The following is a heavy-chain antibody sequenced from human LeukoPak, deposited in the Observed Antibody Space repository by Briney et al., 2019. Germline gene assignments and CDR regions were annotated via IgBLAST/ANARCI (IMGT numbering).Heavy chain of an antibody. J-gene: IGHJ2*01. CDR1: GFTFSSYA. CDR2: ISGSGGST. V-gene: IGHV3-23*01. D-gene: IGHD6-19*01. Sequence: RGSLRLSCAASGFTFSSYAMSWVRQAPGKGLEWVSAISGSGGSTYYADSVKGRFTISRDNSKNTLYLQMNSLRAEDTAVYYCAKDWSSGWYDWYFDLWGRGTLVTVSS. CDR3: AKDWSSGWYDWYFDL.